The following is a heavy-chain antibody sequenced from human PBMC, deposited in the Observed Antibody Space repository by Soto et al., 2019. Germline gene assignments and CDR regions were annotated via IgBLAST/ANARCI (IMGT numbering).Heavy chain of an antibody. V-gene: IGHV4-39*01. CDR2: ISYSGNT. Sequence: SETLSLTCTVSGGSISSSSYYWGWIRQPPGKGLEWIGSISYSGNTYYNPSLKSRVTISVDTSKNQFSLKLSSVTAADTAVYYCASCYYDSSGYYYVPGVYWGQGTLVTVSS. D-gene: IGHD3-22*01. CDR1: GGSISSSSYY. CDR3: ASCYYDSSGYYYVPGVY. J-gene: IGHJ4*02.